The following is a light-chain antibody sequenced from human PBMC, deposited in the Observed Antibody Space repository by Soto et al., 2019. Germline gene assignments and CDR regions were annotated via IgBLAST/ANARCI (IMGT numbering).Light chain of an antibody. CDR1: QAITDS. CDR2: GAS. CDR3: QQYDNLPPDT. J-gene: IGKJ2*01. V-gene: IGKV1-33*01. Sequence: DSQMTQSPSSLSASVGDRVTITCQASQAITDSLDWHRQRPGKAPNLLIYGASNLETGVPSRLSGSGSGTHVTFTINSLQPEDIATSYCQQYDNLPPDTFGQGTKVEI.